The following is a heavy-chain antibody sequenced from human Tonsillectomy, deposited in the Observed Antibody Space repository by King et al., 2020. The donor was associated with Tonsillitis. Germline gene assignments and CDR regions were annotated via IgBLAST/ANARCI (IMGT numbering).Heavy chain of an antibody. Sequence: QLQESGSGLVKPSQTLSLTCAVSGGSVSSGDYSWSWIRQPPGKGLEWIGYIYHSGSTYYNPSLKSRVTISVDRAKNQFSLSLKSLTAADTAVYYCARLILAIGETHDVFDVWGQGTVVTVSS. D-gene: IGHD5-12*01. CDR2: IYHSGST. J-gene: IGHJ3*01. CDR3: ARLILAIGETHDVFDV. CDR1: GGSVSSGDYS. V-gene: IGHV4-30-2*01.